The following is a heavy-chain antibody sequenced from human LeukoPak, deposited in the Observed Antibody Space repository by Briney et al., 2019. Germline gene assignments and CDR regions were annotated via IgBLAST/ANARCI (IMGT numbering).Heavy chain of an antibody. J-gene: IGHJ6*03. CDR2: IYYSGST. V-gene: IGHV4-59*12. CDR1: SGSISSYY. Sequence: SETLSLTCTVSSGSISSYYWSWIRQPPGKGLEWIGYIYYSGSTNYNPSLKSRVTISVDTSKKQFSLKLSSVTAADTAVYYCARRVGRYFGERAYYYNYMDVWGKGTTVTISS. D-gene: IGHD3-10*01. CDR3: ARRVGRYFGERAYYYNYMDV.